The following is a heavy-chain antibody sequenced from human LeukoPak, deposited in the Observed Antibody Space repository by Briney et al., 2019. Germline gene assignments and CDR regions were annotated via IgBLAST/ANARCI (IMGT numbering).Heavy chain of an antibody. CDR1: DGSVSSDKYS. CDR2: IYYSGTT. V-gene: IGHV4-61*01. Sequence: SETLSLTCSVSDGSVSSDKYSWNWIRQPPGKGLEWIGYIYYSGTTKYNPSLKSRVTISVDTSKGQFSLKLTSVTTADTAVYYCARQDGGPGPFDVWGRGTMVTVSS. D-gene: IGHD1-14*01. CDR3: ARQDGGPGPFDV. J-gene: IGHJ3*01.